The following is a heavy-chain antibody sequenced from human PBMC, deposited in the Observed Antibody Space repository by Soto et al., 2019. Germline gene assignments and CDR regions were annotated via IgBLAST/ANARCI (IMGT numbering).Heavy chain of an antibody. Sequence: QVQLVESGGGVVQPGRSLRLSCAASGFTFSSYAMHWVRQAPGKGLEWVVVISYDGSNKYYADSVKGRFTISRDNSKNTLYLQMNSLRAEDTAVYYCARVLGATGTFDYWGQGTLVTVSS. V-gene: IGHV3-30-3*01. D-gene: IGHD1-26*01. CDR1: GFTFSSYA. CDR3: ARVLGATGTFDY. CDR2: ISYDGSNK. J-gene: IGHJ4*02.